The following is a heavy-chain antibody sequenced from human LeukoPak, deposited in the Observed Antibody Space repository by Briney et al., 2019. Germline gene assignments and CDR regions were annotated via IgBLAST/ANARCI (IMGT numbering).Heavy chain of an antibody. CDR2: ISYDGSNK. J-gene: IGHJ4*02. CDR3: AKLPTYYYDSSGYYSFDY. D-gene: IGHD3-22*01. V-gene: IGHV3-30*18. Sequence: QAGGSLRLSCAASGFTFSNYGMHWVRQAPGKGLEWVAVISYDGSNKYYADSVKGRFTISRDNSKNTLYLQMNSLRAEDTAVYHCAKLPTYYYDSSGYYSFDYWGQGTLVTVSS. CDR1: GFTFSNYG.